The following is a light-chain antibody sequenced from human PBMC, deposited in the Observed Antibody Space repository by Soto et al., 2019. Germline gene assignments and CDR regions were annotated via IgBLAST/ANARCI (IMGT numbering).Light chain of an antibody. CDR2: EVV. CDR1: KSDIGVYDF. V-gene: IGLV2-8*01. J-gene: IGLJ1*01. Sequence: QSVLTQPPSASGSPGQSVTISCTGTKSDIGVYDFVSWYQHHPGKAPRLIIYEVVQRPSGVPDRFSGSKSGNTASLTVSGLQAADEADYFCKSYAGSKTYVFGSGTKVIGL. CDR3: KSYAGSKTYV.